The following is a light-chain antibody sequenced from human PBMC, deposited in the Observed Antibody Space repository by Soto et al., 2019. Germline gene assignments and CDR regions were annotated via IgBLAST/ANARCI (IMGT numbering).Light chain of an antibody. Sequence: ILLTQSPPTLSLSPGERATLSCGASQSVSSYLAWYQQKPGQAPRLLIYDASNRATGIPARFSGSGSGTDFTLTISSLEPADFAVYYCQQRSNWTPITFGQGTRWRL. J-gene: IGKJ5*01. CDR3: QQRSNWTPIT. V-gene: IGKV3-11*01. CDR2: DAS. CDR1: QSVSSY.